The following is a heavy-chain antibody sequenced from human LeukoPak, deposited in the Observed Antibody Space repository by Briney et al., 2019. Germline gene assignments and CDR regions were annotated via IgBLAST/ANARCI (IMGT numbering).Heavy chain of an antibody. D-gene: IGHD6-13*01. V-gene: IGHV4-34*01. CDR2: INHSGST. CDR3: ASDIAAAGRVH. J-gene: IGHJ4*02. CDR1: GGSFSGYY. Sequence: SETLSLTCAVYGGSFSGYYWSWIRQPPGKGLEWIGEINHSGSTNYNPPLKSRVTISVDTSKNQFSLKLSSVTAADTAVYYCASDIAAAGRVHWGQGTLVTVSS.